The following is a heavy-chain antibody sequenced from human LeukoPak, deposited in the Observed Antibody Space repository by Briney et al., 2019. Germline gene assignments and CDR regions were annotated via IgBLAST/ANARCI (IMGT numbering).Heavy chain of an antibody. CDR1: GGSISSGDYY. J-gene: IGHJ6*03. V-gene: IGHV4-30-4*08. D-gene: IGHD6-13*01. CDR2: IYYSGST. Sequence: SETLSLTCTVSGGSISSGDYYWSWIRQPPGKGLEWIGYIYYSGSTYYNPSLKSRVTISVDTSKNQFSLKMSSVTAADTAVYYCARNSRPGSYYYYYMDVWGKGTTVTVSS. CDR3: ARNSRPGSYYYYYMDV.